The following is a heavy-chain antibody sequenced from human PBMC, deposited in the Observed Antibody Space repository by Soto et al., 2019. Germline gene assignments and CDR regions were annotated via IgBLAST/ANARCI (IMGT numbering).Heavy chain of an antibody. CDR2: ISGRGSGT. CDR1: GVTFINYA. V-gene: IGHV3-23*01. D-gene: IGHD3-22*01. CDR3: AKDHYDSSGNYSPLYYGMDI. Sequence: GGSLRLSCAASGVTFINYAMNWVRQAPGKGLEWVSSISGRGSGTYYADSVKGRFTISRDNSKNTLFLQMNSLRAEDTAVYHCAKDHYDSSGNYSPLYYGMDIWGQGTTVTVSS. J-gene: IGHJ6*02.